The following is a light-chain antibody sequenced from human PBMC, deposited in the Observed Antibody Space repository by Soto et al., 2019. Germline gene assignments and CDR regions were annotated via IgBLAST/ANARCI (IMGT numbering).Light chain of an antibody. Sequence: QSALTQPPSASGSPGQSVTISCTGTSSDVGGYNYVSWYQQHPGKAPNLIIYEVSKRPAGVPDGFAGSKSGNTAYLTVSGLQAEDEAAYYGSSYAGSNSVGVFGGGTKLTVL. CDR1: SSDVGGYNY. CDR2: EVS. CDR3: SSYAGSNSVGV. J-gene: IGLJ2*01. V-gene: IGLV2-8*01.